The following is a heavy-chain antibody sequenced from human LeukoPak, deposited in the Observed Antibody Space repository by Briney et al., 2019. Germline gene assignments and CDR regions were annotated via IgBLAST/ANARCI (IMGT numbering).Heavy chain of an antibody. D-gene: IGHD2-21*01. V-gene: IGHV1-2*02. CDR2: INPNSGGT. Sequence: ASVKVSCKASGYTFTGYYMHWVRQAPGQGLEWMGWINPNSGGTNYAQKFQGRVTMTRDTSISTAYMELSRLRSDDTAVYYCARDPCGGDCYADAFDIWGQGTMVTASS. J-gene: IGHJ3*02. CDR3: ARDPCGGDCYADAFDI. CDR1: GYTFTGYY.